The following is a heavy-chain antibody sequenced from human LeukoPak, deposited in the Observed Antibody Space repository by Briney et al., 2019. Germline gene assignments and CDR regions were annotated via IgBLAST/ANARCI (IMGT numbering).Heavy chain of an antibody. CDR1: GFTFSSYA. D-gene: IGHD4-23*01. J-gene: IGHJ4*02. CDR3: ARSSRELRGYAPWELMPPFDF. Sequence: GGSLRLSCAASGFTFSSYAMSWVRQAPGKGLEWVSGISGSSGSTYYADSVKGRFSISRDNSKNTLYLQMNSLRAEDTAVYYCARSSRELRGYAPWELMPPFDFWGQGTLVTVSS. V-gene: IGHV3-23*01. CDR2: ISGSSGST.